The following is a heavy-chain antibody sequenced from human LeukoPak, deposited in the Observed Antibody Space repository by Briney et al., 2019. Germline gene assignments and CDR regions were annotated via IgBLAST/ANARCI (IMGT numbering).Heavy chain of an antibody. D-gene: IGHD3-10*01. J-gene: IGHJ5*02. CDR1: GDTISSGDYY. Sequence: SETLSLTCTVSGDTISSGDYYWSWIRQPAGKGLEWIGRISSSGSTNYNPSLKSRVTISVDTSKNQFSLKLNSVTAADTAVYYCARGGYYGSGNDFRFDPWGQGTLVTVSS. CDR3: ARGGYYGSGNDFRFDP. V-gene: IGHV4-61*02. CDR2: ISSSGST.